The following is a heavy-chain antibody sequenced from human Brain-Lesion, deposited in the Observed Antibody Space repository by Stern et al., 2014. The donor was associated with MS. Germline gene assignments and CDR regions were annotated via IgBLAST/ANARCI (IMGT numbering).Heavy chain of an antibody. J-gene: IGHJ5*02. D-gene: IGHD2-15*01. CDR1: GGSVSSTSYA. CDR3: AGEEDIRYCSGGSCTGNWFDP. CDR2: IYYSGNT. Sequence: QLVESGPGLVKPSETLSLTCTVAGGSVSSTSYAWAWIRQPPGKGLEWIGTIYYSGNTYYSPSLKSRLTISLDTSTNQFSIPLRSETAADTAVYYCAGEEDIRYCSGGSCTGNWFDPWGQGTLVTVSS. V-gene: IGHV4-39*01.